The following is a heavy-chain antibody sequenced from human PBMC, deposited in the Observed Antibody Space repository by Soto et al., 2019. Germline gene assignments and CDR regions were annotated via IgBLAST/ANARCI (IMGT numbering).Heavy chain of an antibody. D-gene: IGHD6-13*01. CDR3: AILNGGPGYSSSWYPYYYYGMDV. CDR1: GFPFSSYS. CDR2: ISGSGGST. Sequence: PGGSLRLSCAASGFPFSSYSMSWVRQAPGKGLEWVSAISGSGGSTYYADSVKGRFTISRDNSKNTLYLQMNSLRAEDTAVYYCAILNGGPGYSSSWYPYYYYGMDVWGQGTTVTVSS. J-gene: IGHJ6*02. V-gene: IGHV3-23*01.